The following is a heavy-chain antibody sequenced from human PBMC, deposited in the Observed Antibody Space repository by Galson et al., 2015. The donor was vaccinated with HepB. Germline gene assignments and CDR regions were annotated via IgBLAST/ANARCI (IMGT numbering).Heavy chain of an antibody. CDR1: GFTFSTYW. V-gene: IGHV3-74*01. Sequence: SLRLSCAASGFTFSTYWMHWVRQAPGKGLVWVSRINSDGSSTNYADSVKGRFTISRDNAKNTLYLQMNSLRAEDTAVYYCARARYCSGGSCFLDYWGQGTLVTVSS. CDR2: INSDGSST. J-gene: IGHJ4*02. D-gene: IGHD2-15*01. CDR3: ARARYCSGGSCFLDY.